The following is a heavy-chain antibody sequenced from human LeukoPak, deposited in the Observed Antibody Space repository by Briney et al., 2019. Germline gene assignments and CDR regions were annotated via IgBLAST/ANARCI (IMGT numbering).Heavy chain of an antibody. J-gene: IGHJ3*01. V-gene: IGHV3-74*01. Sequence: GGSLRLSCAASGFTFSSYWMHWVRQAPGKGLVWVSRIKSDGSITTYADSMKGRFTISRDNAKNTLYLQMNSLRAEDTAVYYCAKFADPGVWGQGTMVTVSS. CDR2: IKSDGSIT. CDR3: AKFADPGV. D-gene: IGHD7-27*01. CDR1: GFTFSSYW.